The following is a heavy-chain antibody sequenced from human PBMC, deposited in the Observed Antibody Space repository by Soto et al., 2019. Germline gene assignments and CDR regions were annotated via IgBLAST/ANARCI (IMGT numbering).Heavy chain of an antibody. CDR1: GGSFSGYY. D-gene: IGHD5-18*01. CDR3: AGGGYSYGSYYFDY. V-gene: IGHV4-34*01. J-gene: IGHJ4*02. Sequence: PSETLSLTCAVYGGSFSGYYWSWIRQPPGKGLEWIGEINHSGSTNYNPSLKSRVTISVDTSKNQFSLKLSSVTAADTVVYYCAGGGYSYGSYYFDYWGQGTLVTVSS. CDR2: INHSGST.